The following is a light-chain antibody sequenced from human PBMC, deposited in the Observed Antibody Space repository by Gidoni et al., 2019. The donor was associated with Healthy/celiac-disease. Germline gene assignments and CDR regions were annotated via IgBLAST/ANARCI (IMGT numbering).Light chain of an antibody. CDR3: QQSYSTPDT. CDR2: AAS. J-gene: IGKJ5*01. Sequence: DIQMTQSPSSLSASVGDRVTITCRASQSISSYLNWYQQKPRKAPKLLIYAASSLQSGVPSRFSGSGSGTDFTLTISSLQPEDFATYYCQQSYSTPDTFXQXTRLEIK. CDR1: QSISSY. V-gene: IGKV1-39*01.